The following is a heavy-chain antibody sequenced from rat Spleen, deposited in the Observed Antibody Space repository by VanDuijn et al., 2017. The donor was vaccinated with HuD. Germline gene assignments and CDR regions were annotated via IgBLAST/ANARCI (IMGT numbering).Heavy chain of an antibody. CDR2: IIYDGSRT. J-gene: IGHJ4*01. CDR3: TKKGTYYGYLYVMDA. V-gene: IGHV5S10*01. CDR1: GFTFTDYN. Sequence: EVQLVESGGGLVQPGRSLKLSCAASGFTFTDYNMAWVRQAPKKGLEWVATIIYDGSRTYYRDSVKGRFTISRDNTKSILYLQMDSLRSEDTATYYCTKKGTYYGYLYVMDAWGQGASVTVSS. D-gene: IGHD1-9*01.